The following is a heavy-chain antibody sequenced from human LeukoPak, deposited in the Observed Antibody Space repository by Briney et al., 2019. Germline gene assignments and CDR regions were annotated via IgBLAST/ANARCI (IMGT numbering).Heavy chain of an antibody. CDR1: GYTFTSYY. CDR2: INPSGGST. V-gene: IGHV1-46*01. D-gene: IGHD2-15*01. CDR3: ARDRRCSGGSCYSSLDP. J-gene: IGHJ5*02. Sequence: ASVTVSCKASGYTFTSYYMHWVRQAPGQGLEWMGIINPSGGSTSYAQKFQGRVTMTRDTSTSTVYMELSSLRSEDTAVYYCARDRRCSGGSCYSSLDPWGQGTLVTVSS.